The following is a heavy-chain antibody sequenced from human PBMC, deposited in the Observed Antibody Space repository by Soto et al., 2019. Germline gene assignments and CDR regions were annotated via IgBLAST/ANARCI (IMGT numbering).Heavy chain of an antibody. Sequence: QAQVVQSGAEVRKPGSSVKLSCKASEGTFNSYAIAWVRQAPGQGLEWMGGIIPYYNTLNYAQKFQDRVTITANVSTNTVYMKQSSRRSDDTAVYFCASGASSWYPYFFDSWAQGPLVTVSS. CDR1: EGTFNSYA. CDR3: ASGASSWYPYFFDS. D-gene: IGHD6-13*01. CDR2: IIPYYNTL. J-gene: IGHJ4*02. V-gene: IGHV1-69*01.